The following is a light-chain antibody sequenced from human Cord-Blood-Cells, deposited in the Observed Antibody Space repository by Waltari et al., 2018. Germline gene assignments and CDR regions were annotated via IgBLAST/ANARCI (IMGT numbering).Light chain of an antibody. V-gene: IGKV4-1*01. CDR1: QSVLYSSNNKNY. CDR3: QQYYSTPLT. Sequence: DIVMTQSPDSLAVSLGERATINCKSSQSVLYSSNNKNYLAWYQQKPGQPPKLLIYWASTRESWVPDRFIGSGSGTDFTLPISSLQAEDVAVYYCQQYYSTPLTFGGGTKVEIK. J-gene: IGKJ4*01. CDR2: WAS.